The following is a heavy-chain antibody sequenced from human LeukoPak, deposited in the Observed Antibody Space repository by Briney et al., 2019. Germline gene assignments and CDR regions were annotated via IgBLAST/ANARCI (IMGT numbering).Heavy chain of an antibody. D-gene: IGHD1-26*01. Sequence: PGGSLRLSCAASGFTFSSHWMYWVRQAPGKGLEWVANIKQDGSETFYVDSVKGRFTISRDNAKNTLYLQMNSLSAEDTAVYYCAKDYTKGVGATDYWGHGTLVTVSS. V-gene: IGHV3-7*05. CDR1: GFTFSSHW. CDR2: IKQDGSET. CDR3: AKDYTKGVGATDY. J-gene: IGHJ4*01.